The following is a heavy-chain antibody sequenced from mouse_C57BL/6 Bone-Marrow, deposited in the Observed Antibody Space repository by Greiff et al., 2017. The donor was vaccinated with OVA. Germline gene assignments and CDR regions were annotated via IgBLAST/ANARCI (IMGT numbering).Heavy chain of an antibody. CDR2: IDPENGDT. Sequence: EVQLQQSGAELVRPGASVKLSCTASGFNIKDDYMHWVKQRPEQGLEWIGWIDPENGDTEYASKFQGKGTITADTSTNTAYLHLSSLTSEDTAVYYCIYDSYVWYCGVWGTGTTVTVSS. CDR1: GFNIKDDY. V-gene: IGHV14-4*01. J-gene: IGHJ1*03. CDR3: IYDSYVWYCGV. D-gene: IGHD2-3*01.